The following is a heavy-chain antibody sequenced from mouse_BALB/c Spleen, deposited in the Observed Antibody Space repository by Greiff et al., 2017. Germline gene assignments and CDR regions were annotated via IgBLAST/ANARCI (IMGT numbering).Heavy chain of an antibody. CDR2: IWAGGST. Sequence: QVQLKESGPGLVAPSQCLSISCTASGFSLTSYGVHWVRQPPGKGLEWLGVIWAGGSTTYNSALMSRLSISKDNSNSQVFLKMNSLQTDDTAMYYCARDRSDGYYERFAYWGQGTLVTVSA. J-gene: IGHJ3*01. V-gene: IGHV2-9*02. CDR3: ARDRSDGYYERFAY. D-gene: IGHD2-3*01. CDR1: GFSLTSYG.